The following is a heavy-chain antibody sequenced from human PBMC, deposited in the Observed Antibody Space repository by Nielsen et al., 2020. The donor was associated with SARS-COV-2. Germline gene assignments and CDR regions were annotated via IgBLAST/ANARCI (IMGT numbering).Heavy chain of an antibody. J-gene: IGHJ5*02. V-gene: IGHV3-30*03. CDR1: GFTFSNSD. CDR2: ISYDGSNK. Sequence: GESLKISCAASGFTFSNSDMHWVRQAPGKGLEWVAVISYDGSNKYYADSVKGRFTISRDNSKNTLYLQMNSLRAEDTAVYYCASGVDPWGQGTLVTVSS. D-gene: IGHD5-12*01. CDR3: ASGVDP.